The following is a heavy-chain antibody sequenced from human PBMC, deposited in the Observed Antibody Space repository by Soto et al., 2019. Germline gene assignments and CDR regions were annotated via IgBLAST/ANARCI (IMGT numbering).Heavy chain of an antibody. Sequence: QVQLVQCGAEVRKPGSSVKVSCKAPGGTFSTYIISWVRQAPGQGLEWMGRIIPIPDITNYAQKFQGRVTVTADRSTSRAYMELTSLKSQDTAVYYCARDRITTRGDAFDLWGQGTMVTVSS. CDR3: ARDRITTRGDAFDL. V-gene: IGHV1-69*08. D-gene: IGHD3-3*01. J-gene: IGHJ3*01. CDR1: GGTFSTYI. CDR2: IIPIPDIT.